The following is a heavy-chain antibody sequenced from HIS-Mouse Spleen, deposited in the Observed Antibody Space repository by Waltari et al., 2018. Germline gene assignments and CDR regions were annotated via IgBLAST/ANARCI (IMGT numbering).Heavy chain of an antibody. CDR3: ARDHSGWYFDY. V-gene: IGHV3-30-3*01. Sequence: QVQLVESGGGVVQPGRSLRLSCAASGFTFSSYAMYWVRQAPGKGLEWVAVISYDGSNKYYADSVKGRFTISRDNSKNTLYLQMNSLRAEDTAVYYCARDHSGWYFDYWGQGTLVTVSS. CDR2: ISYDGSNK. D-gene: IGHD6-19*01. CDR1: GFTFSSYA. J-gene: IGHJ4*02.